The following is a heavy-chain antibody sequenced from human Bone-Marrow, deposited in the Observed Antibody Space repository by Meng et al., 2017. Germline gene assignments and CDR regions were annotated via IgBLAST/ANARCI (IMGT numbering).Heavy chain of an antibody. CDR3: AASPGWWRIDS. J-gene: IGHJ4*02. V-gene: IGHV4-4*02. CDR1: GASVSSGYW. Sequence: QGQMPESGPGLVKPSGTLSLTCGVSGASVSSGYWWTWVCQPPGKGLEWIGEFHHSGTTNYNPSLRSRVTISVDTSKNQFSLRLTSVTAADTAVYYCAASPGWWRIDSWGQGTLVTVSS. CDR2: FHHSGTT. D-gene: IGHD6-19*01.